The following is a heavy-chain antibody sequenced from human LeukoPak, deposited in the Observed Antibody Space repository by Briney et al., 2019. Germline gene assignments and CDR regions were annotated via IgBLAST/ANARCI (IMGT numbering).Heavy chain of an antibody. CDR1: GYTFTGYG. V-gene: IGHV1-18*01. J-gene: IGHJ4*02. CDR2: ISAYNGNT. D-gene: IGHD2-15*01. CDR3: AAAGYCSGGSCYDRLKVYY. Sequence: ASVKVSCKASGYTFTGYGISWVRQAPGQGLEWMGWISAYNGNTNYAQKLQGRVTMTTDTSTSTAYVELRSLRSDDTAVYYCAAAGYCSGGSCYDRLKVYYWGQGTLVTVSS.